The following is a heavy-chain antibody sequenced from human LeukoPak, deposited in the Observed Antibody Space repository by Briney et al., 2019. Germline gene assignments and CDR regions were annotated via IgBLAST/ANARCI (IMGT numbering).Heavy chain of an antibody. Sequence: GESLKISCKGAGYSFTSYWIGWVRQMPGKGLDWMGIIYPGNSDTRYSPSFQGQVTISADKSTSTAYLQWSSLKASDTAMYYCARPSGSGLQRAFDIWGQGTMVTVSS. CDR3: ARPSGSGLQRAFDI. V-gene: IGHV5-51*01. CDR1: GYSFTSYW. D-gene: IGHD2-15*01. J-gene: IGHJ3*02. CDR2: IYPGNSDT.